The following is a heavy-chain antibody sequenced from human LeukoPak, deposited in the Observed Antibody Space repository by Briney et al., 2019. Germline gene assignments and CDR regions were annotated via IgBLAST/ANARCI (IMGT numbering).Heavy chain of an antibody. CDR3: ARRPNYDILTGYRNYYDYYYMDV. Sequence: SETLSLTCIVSGGSINNYYWNWIRQPAGQGLEWIGRIYTSGSTNYNPSLKSRVTISVDTSKKQFSLKVSSVTAADTAVYYCARRPNYDILTGYRNYYDYYYMDVWGKGTTVTISS. D-gene: IGHD3-9*01. V-gene: IGHV4-4*07. CDR2: IYTSGST. J-gene: IGHJ6*03. CDR1: GGSINNYY.